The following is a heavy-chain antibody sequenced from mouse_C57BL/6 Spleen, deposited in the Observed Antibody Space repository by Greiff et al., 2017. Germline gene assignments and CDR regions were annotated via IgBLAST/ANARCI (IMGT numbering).Heavy chain of an antibody. J-gene: IGHJ1*03. CDR1: GYTFTSYW. CDR2: IDPSDSYT. Sequence: VQLQQPGAELVMPGASVKLSCKASGYTFTSYWMHWVKQRPGQGLEWIGEIDPSDSYTNYNQKFKGKSTLTVDKSSSTAYMQLSSLTSEDSAVYYCARSVSYYGSSYWYFDVWGTGTTVTVSS. CDR3: ARSVSYYGSSYWYFDV. D-gene: IGHD1-1*01. V-gene: IGHV1-69*01.